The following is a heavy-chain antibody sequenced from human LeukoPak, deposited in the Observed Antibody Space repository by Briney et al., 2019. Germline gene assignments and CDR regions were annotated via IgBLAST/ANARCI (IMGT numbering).Heavy chain of an antibody. CDR3: ARGGEAARHFDY. Sequence: SETLSLTCTVSGDSIRSYYWSWIRQPPGKGLEWIGYIYYSGSTNYNPSLKSRVTISVDTSKNQFSLKLSSVTAADTAVYYCARGGEAARHFDYWGQGTLVTVSS. J-gene: IGHJ4*02. CDR2: IYYSGST. CDR1: GDSIRSYY. D-gene: IGHD6-6*01. V-gene: IGHV4-59*12.